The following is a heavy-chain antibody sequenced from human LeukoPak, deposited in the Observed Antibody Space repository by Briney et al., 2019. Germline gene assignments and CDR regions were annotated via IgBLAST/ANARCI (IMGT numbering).Heavy chain of an antibody. CDR2: ISGSGGST. Sequence: PGGSLRLSCAASGFTFSTYAMSWVRQTPRKGLEWVSTISGSGGSTYYADSVKGRFTISRDNSKNTLYLQMNSLRAEDTAIYYRAKVQDYDILTGYYIVGGKFDYWGQGTLVTVSS. V-gene: IGHV3-23*01. CDR3: AKVQDYDILTGYYIVGGKFDY. J-gene: IGHJ4*02. D-gene: IGHD3-9*01. CDR1: GFTFSTYA.